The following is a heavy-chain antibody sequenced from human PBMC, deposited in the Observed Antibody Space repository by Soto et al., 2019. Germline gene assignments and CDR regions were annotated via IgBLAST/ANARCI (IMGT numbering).Heavy chain of an antibody. CDR1: GDSISGRTYY. CDR3: ARLHGYCISSSCHGHYAMDV. CDR2: IYYTGGT. Sequence: SETLSLTCTVSGDSISGRTYYWGWIRQPPGKGLEWIGKIYYTGGTYYNPSLKSRVTISVDTSKNQFSLKVTSVTAADTAVYYCARLHGYCISSSCHGHYAMDVWGQGTTVTVSS. D-gene: IGHD2-2*01. J-gene: IGHJ6*02. V-gene: IGHV4-39*01.